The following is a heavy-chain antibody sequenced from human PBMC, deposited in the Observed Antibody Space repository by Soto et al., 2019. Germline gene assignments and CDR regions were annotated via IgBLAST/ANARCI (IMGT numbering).Heavy chain of an antibody. D-gene: IGHD2-15*01. Sequence: ASVKVSCKASGYTFTGYYMHWVLQAPGQGLEWMGWINPNSGGTNYAQKFQGRVTMTRDTSISTAYMELSRLRSDDTAVYYCATTPRSYCSGGSCYPEGGYWGQGTLFTVSS. CDR3: ATTPRSYCSGGSCYPEGGY. J-gene: IGHJ4*02. V-gene: IGHV1-2*02. CDR1: GYTFTGYY. CDR2: INPNSGGT.